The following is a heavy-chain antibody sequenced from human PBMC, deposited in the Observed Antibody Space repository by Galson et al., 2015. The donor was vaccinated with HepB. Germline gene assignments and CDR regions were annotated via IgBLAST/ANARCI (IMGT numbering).Heavy chain of an antibody. V-gene: IGHV3-33*08. Sequence: SLRLSCAASGFTFSSYGMHWVRQAPGKGLEWVAVIWYDGSNKYYADSVKSRFTISRDNFKKMVYLQMNSLRAEDTAVYYCARDRVLRSLGYWYFDLWGRGTLVTVSS. CDR2: IWYDGSNK. CDR1: GFTFSSYG. D-gene: IGHD4-17*01. J-gene: IGHJ2*01. CDR3: ARDRVLRSLGYWYFDL.